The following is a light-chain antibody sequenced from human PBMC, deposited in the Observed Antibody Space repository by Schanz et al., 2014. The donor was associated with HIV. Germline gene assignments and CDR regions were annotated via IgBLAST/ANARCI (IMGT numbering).Light chain of an antibody. V-gene: IGLV1-47*01. CDR3: ATWDDSLSRYV. CDR2: RNN. Sequence: QSVLIQPPSASGTPGQRVTISCSGSTSNIGSHYVFWYQHLPGTAPKLLIYRNNQRPSGVPDRFSASKSGTSASLAISGLRSDDEADYYCATWDDSLSRYVFGTGTKLTVL. J-gene: IGLJ1*01. CDR1: TSNIGSHY.